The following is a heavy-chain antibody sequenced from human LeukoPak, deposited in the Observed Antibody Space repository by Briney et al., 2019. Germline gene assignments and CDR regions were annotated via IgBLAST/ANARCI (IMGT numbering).Heavy chain of an antibody. V-gene: IGHV3-33*06. CDR2: IWSDGTNK. Sequence: PGGSLRLSCAASGFTFSSYGMHWVRQAPGKGLEWVAVIWSDGTNKYYGESVKGRFIISRDNSKNTLYLQMSSLRAEDTAVYYCAKAYDNSGRDAFDIWGQGTMVTVSP. J-gene: IGHJ3*02. D-gene: IGHD3-22*01. CDR3: AKAYDNSGRDAFDI. CDR1: GFTFSSYG.